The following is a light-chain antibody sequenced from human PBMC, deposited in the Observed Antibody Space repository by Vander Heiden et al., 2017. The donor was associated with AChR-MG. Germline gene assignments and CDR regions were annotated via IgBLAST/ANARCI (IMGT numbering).Light chain of an antibody. CDR3: QQYGSSTWT. Sequence: EIVLTQSPGTLSLSPGERATLSCRASQSVSSSYLAWYQQKLGQALRLLIYGASSRATGIPDRFSGSGSGTDFTLTISRLEPEDFTVYYCQQYGSSTWTFGQGTKVEIK. J-gene: IGKJ1*01. CDR1: QSVSSSY. CDR2: GAS. V-gene: IGKV3-20*01.